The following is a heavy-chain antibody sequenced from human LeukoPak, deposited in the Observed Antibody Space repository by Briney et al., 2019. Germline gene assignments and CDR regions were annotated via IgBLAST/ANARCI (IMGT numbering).Heavy chain of an antibody. J-gene: IGHJ4*02. CDR2: ISGSGGST. V-gene: IGHV3-23*01. D-gene: IGHD3-9*01. Sequence: GGSLRLSCAASGFTFSSYAMSWVRQAPGKGLEWVSAISGSGGSTYYADSVKGRFTISRDNSKNTLYLQMTSLRAEDTAVYYCAKGVPYYDILTGYSNLDYWGQGTLVTVSS. CDR1: GFTFSSYA. CDR3: AKGVPYYDILTGYSNLDY.